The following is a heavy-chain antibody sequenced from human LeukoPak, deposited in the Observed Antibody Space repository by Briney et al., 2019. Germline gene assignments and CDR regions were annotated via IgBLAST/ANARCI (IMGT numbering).Heavy chain of an antibody. V-gene: IGHV4-59*01. CDR1: GGSISSYY. D-gene: IGHD3-22*01. CDR3: ARESYYDSSGYYLNWFDP. J-gene: IGHJ5*02. Sequence: SETLSLTCTVSGGSISSYYWSWIRQPPGKGLEWIGYIYYSGSTNYNPSLKSRVTISVDTSKNQFSLKLSSVTAADTAVYYCARESYYDSSGYYLNWFDPWGQGTPVTVSS. CDR2: IYYSGST.